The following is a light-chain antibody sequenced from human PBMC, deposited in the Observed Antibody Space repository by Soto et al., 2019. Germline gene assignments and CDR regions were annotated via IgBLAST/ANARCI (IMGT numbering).Light chain of an antibody. CDR3: QQYNTWTWT. J-gene: IGKJ1*01. V-gene: IGKV3-15*01. Sequence: TLSVSPGARATLSCRASQTISTNLAWYQHKPGQPPSLLIYGAATRATGVPARFSGSWSGTLFTLTIASLQSEDFAVYYCQQYNTWTWTFGQGTKVDIK. CDR1: QTISTN. CDR2: GAA.